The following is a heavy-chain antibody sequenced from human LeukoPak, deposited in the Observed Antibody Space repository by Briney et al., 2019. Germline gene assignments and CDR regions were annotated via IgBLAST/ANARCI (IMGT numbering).Heavy chain of an antibody. D-gene: IGHD4-17*01. J-gene: IGHJ1*01. V-gene: IGHV4-59*01. Sequence: SETLSLTCTVSGGSISSYYWSWIRQPPGQGLEWIGYIYYSGSTNYHPSLKSRVTISVDTSKNQFSLKLSSVTAADTAVYYCARVSTTVTRAEYFQHWGQGTLVTVSS. CDR1: GGSISSYY. CDR3: ARVSTTVTRAEYFQH. CDR2: IYYSGST.